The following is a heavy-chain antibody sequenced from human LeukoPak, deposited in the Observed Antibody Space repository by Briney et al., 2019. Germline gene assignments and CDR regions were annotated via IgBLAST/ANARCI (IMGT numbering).Heavy chain of an antibody. CDR1: GGSISSGDYY. V-gene: IGHV4-30-4*01. CDR2: IYYGGST. Sequence: SQTLSLTCTVSGGSISSGDYYWSWIRQPPGKGLEWIGYIYYGGSTYYNPSLKSRVTISVDTSKNQFSLRLSSVTAADTAVYYCARGFRDFALGYWGQGTLVTVSS. CDR3: ARGFRDFALGY. D-gene: IGHD3-10*01. J-gene: IGHJ4*02.